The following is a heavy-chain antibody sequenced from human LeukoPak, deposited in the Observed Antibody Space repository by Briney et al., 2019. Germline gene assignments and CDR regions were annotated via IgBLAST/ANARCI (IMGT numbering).Heavy chain of an antibody. D-gene: IGHD3-10*01. J-gene: IGHJ5*02. CDR1: GFTFSSYE. CDR3: ARESGITMLRGAHTP. CDR2: ISSSGSTI. Sequence: GGSLRLSCVASGFTFSSYEMTWVRQAPGKGLEWLSYISSSGSTIYYADSVKGLFTVSRDNAKNSLYLQMNSLRAEDTAVYYCARESGITMLRGAHTPWGQGILVTVSS. V-gene: IGHV3-48*03.